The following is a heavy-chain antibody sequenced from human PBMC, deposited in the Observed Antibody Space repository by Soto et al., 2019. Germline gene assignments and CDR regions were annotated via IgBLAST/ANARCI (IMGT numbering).Heavy chain of an antibody. CDR3: ARFTRGSSGDY. V-gene: IGHV3-7*01. CDR1: GFTFNTYW. Sequence: VGSLRLSCVASGFTFNTYWMSWVRQAPGKGLEWVANIKEDGSDKYYVDSVKGRFTISRDNAKNLLYLQMNSLGAGDTAMYYCARFTRGSSGDYWGQGTLVTVS. CDR2: IKEDGSDK. D-gene: IGHD6-25*01. J-gene: IGHJ4*02.